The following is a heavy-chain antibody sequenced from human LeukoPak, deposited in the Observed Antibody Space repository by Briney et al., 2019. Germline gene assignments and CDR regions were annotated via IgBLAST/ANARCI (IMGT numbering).Heavy chain of an antibody. CDR3: ARSVRYFDWLSRRPYYFDY. J-gene: IGHJ4*02. D-gene: IGHD3-9*01. CDR2: MNANRGNT. V-gene: IGHV1-8*01. Sequence: GASVKVSCKASGCTFTSYDIKWVGQAPRQGLEWMGGMNANRGNTGYAQKFQGRVTMTRNTSISTAYMELSSLRSEDTAVYYCARSVRYFDWLSRRPYYFDYWGQGALVTVSS. CDR1: GCTFTSYD.